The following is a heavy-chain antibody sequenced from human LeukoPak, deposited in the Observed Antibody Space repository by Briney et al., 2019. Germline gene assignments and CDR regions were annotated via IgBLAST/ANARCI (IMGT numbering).Heavy chain of an antibody. CDR3: ARGRDGYNGDAFDI. CDR1: GYPFTNYW. J-gene: IGHJ3*02. Sequence: GESLQISFKGSGYPFTNYWIGWVRQMPGKGLEWMGIIYPGDYDTRYSPSFQGQVTFSADKSISTAYLQWSSLKASDTAVYYCARGRDGYNGDAFDIWGQGTMVTVSS. CDR2: IYPGDYDT. V-gene: IGHV5-51*01. D-gene: IGHD5-24*01.